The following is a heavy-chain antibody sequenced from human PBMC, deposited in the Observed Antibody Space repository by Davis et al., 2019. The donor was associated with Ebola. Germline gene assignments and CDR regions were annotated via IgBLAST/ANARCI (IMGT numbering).Heavy chain of an antibody. CDR3: ARTTDGATDFDP. D-gene: IGHD4-17*01. V-gene: IGHV4-39*01. Sequence: GSLRLSCTVSGGSISSSSYYWGWIRQPPGKGLEWIGSIYYSGSTYYNPSLKSRVTISVDTSKNQFSLKLSSVTAADTAVYYCARTTDGATDFDPWGQGTLVTVSS. CDR2: IYYSGST. J-gene: IGHJ5*02. CDR1: GGSISSSSYY.